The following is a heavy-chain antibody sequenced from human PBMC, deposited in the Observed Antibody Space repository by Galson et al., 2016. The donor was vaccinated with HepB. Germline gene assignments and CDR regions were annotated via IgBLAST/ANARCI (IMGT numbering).Heavy chain of an antibody. CDR1: GDSVSSNSAN. CDR3: TRSSPFNTGTFAF. V-gene: IGHV6-1*01. D-gene: IGHD1-26*01. J-gene: IGHJ4*02. CDR2: TYYKSNWYY. Sequence: CAISGDSVSSNSANWHWIRQSPSRGLEWLGRTYYKSNWYYDYAVSVKSRITINPDTSKNQFSLQLNSVTPEDTAVYYCTRSSPFNTGTFAFWGQGTLGTVSS.